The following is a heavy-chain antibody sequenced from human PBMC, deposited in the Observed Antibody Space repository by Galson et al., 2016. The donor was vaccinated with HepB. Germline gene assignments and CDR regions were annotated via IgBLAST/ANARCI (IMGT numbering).Heavy chain of an antibody. V-gene: IGHV3-11*01. CDR1: GFTFTDYY. J-gene: IGHJ5*02. Sequence: SLRLSCAASGFTFTDYYMSWIRQAPGKGLEWLSYISATGIRTYYADSVKGRFTIPRDNTKNSLYLQMNSLRVEDTAVYYCVRGIDPWGQGTLVTVSS. CDR3: VRGIDP. CDR2: ISATGIRT.